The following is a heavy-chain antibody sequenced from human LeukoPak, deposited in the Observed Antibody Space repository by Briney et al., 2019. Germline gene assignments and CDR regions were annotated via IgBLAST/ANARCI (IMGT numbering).Heavy chain of an antibody. V-gene: IGHV3-23*01. CDR3: ARERYDYVWGSPDAFDI. D-gene: IGHD3-16*01. CDR1: GFTFSSYA. Sequence: GGSLRLSCAASGFTFSSYAMSWVRQAPGKGLEWVSAISGSGGSTYYADSVKGRFTISRDNAKNSLYLQMNSLRAEDTAVYYCARERYDYVWGSPDAFDIWGQGTMVTVSS. CDR2: ISGSGGST. J-gene: IGHJ3*02.